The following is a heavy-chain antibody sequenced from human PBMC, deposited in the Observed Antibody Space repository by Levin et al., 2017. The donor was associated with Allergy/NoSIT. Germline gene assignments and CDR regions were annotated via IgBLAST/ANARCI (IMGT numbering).Heavy chain of an antibody. J-gene: IGHJ4*02. CDR3: TTAGGDDSSGYYQGSDY. D-gene: IGHD3-22*01. V-gene: IGHV3-15*01. CDR2: IKSKTDGGTT. CDR1: GFTFSNAW. Sequence: LSLTCAASGFTFSNAWMSWVRQAPGKGLEWVGRIKSKTDGGTTDYAAPVKGRFTISRDDSKNTLYLQMNSLKTEDTAVYYCTTAGGDDSSGYYQGSDYWGQGTLVTVSS.